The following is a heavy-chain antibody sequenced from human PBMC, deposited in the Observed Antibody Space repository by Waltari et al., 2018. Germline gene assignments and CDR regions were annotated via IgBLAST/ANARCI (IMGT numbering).Heavy chain of an antibody. CDR2: INHSGST. V-gene: IGHV4-34*01. Sequence: QVQLQQWGAGLLKPSETLSLTCAVYGGSFSGYYWSWIRQPPGKGLEWIGEINHSGSTNYTPSLKSRVTISVDTSKNQFSLKLSSVTAADTAVYYCARSGCSGGSCYTDLDYWGQGTLVTVSS. CDR1: GGSFSGYY. D-gene: IGHD2-15*01. CDR3: ARSGCSGGSCYTDLDY. J-gene: IGHJ4*02.